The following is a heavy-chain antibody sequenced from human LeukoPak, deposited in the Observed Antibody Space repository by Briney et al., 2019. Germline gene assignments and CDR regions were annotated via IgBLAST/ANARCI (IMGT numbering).Heavy chain of an antibody. CDR1: GFTFSNYG. CDR3: ARRSESYSDY. CDR2: ISYDGSNK. J-gene: IGHJ4*02. V-gene: IGHV3-30*03. Sequence: GGSLRLSCAASGFTFSNYGMHGVRQAPGKGLEWVAVISYDGSNKYYADSVKGRFTISRDNSKNTLYLQMNSLRAEDTAVYYCARRSESYSDYWGQGTLVTVSS. D-gene: IGHD1-26*01.